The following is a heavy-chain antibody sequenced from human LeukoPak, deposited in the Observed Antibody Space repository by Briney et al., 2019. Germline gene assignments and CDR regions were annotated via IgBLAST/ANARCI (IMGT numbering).Heavy chain of an antibody. CDR2: VYFSGST. D-gene: IGHD6-13*01. CDR3: ASVTGYMTEDYFDY. Sequence: SETLSLTCTVSGGSINSCYWSWIRQPPGKGLERVGYVYFSGSTNYNYFLKRQVTVTVSMSRNQLSLRLSSVTAADTAVYYCASVTGYMTEDYFDYWGQGTLITVSS. CDR1: GGSINSCY. J-gene: IGHJ4*02. V-gene: IGHV4-59*01.